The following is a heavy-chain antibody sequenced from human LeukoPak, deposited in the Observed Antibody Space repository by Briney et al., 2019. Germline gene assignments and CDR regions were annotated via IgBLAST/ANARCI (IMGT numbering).Heavy chain of an antibody. CDR3: ARNPRSGYFPHYHYYGMDV. V-gene: IGHV4-39*07. J-gene: IGHJ6*02. CDR1: GGSISSSSYY. CDR2: IYYSGTT. Sequence: SETLSLTCTVSGGSISSSSYYWGWIRQPPGKGLEWIGSIYYSGTTNYNPSLKSRVTISVDTSKNQFSLKLSSVTAADTAVYYCARNPRSGYFPHYHYYGMDVWGQGTTVTVSS. D-gene: IGHD3-3*01.